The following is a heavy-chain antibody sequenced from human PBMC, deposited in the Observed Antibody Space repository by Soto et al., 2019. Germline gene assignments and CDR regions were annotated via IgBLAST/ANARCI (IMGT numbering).Heavy chain of an antibody. J-gene: IGHJ4*02. V-gene: IGHV3-33*01. CDR3: AGVGYSCYELAYFDC. D-gene: IGHD5-12*01. CDR2: IWYDGSNK. Sequence: QVQLVESGGGVVPPGRSLRLSCAASGFTFSSYGMHWVRQAPGKGLEWVAVIWYDGSNKYYADSVKGRFTISRGNSKNTLYLQMNSLRAEDTAVYYCAGVGYSCYELAYFDCWGQGTMVTVSS. CDR1: GFTFSSYG.